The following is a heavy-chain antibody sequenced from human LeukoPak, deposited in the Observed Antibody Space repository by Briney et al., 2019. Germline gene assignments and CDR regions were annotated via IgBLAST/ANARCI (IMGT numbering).Heavy chain of an antibody. V-gene: IGHV1-69*13. CDR1: GGTFSSYA. CDR2: IIPIFGTA. J-gene: IGHJ4*02. D-gene: IGHD3-10*01. CDR3: ADRRGAFGE. Sequence: GTSVTVSCMASGGTFSSYAISWVRQAPGQGLEWMGGIIPIFGTANYAQKFQGRVTITADESTSTAYMELSSRSSEDTAANYCADRRGAFGEWGQGTLVTVSS.